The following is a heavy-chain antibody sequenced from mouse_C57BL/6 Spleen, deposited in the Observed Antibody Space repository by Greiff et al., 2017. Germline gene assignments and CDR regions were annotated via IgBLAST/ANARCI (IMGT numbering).Heavy chain of an antibody. V-gene: IGHV14-4*01. D-gene: IGHD1-1*01. CDR1: GFNIKDDY. J-gene: IGHJ3*01. Sequence: EVQLQQSGAELVRPGASVKLSGTASGFNIKDDYMHWVKQRPEQGLEWIGWIDPENGDTEYASKFQGKATITADTSSNTAYLQLSSLTSEDTAVYYCTKIYYYGSSYSFAYWGQGTLVTVSA. CDR3: TKIYYYGSSYSFAY. CDR2: IDPENGDT.